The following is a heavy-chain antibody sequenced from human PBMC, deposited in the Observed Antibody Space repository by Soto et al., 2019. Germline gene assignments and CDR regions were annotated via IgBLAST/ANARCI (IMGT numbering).Heavy chain of an antibody. CDR3: ARDHTKGRTDWYVSPHQ. J-gene: IGHJ4*02. CDR2: IGGGGSYT. CDR1: GFTFSDYY. D-gene: IGHD6-19*01. Sequence: QVQLVESGGGLVKPGGSLRLACTASGFTFSDYYMSWIRQAPGKGLQWVSVIGGGGSYTNYADSVKGRFTNSRDNAKNSLYLQMNSVRVEDTAVYYCARDHTKGRTDWYVSPHQWGQGTLVTVSS. V-gene: IGHV3-11*06.